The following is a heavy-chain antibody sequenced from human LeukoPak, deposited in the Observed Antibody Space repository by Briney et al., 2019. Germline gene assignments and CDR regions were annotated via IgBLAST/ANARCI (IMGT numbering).Heavy chain of an antibody. Sequence: PGGSLRLSCAASGFTFSTCSMFWVRQAPGKGLEWVSAISGNSYHIFYADSVKGRFTISRDNAKNSLYLQMNSLRGEDTAVYYCASSTLGYFDYWGQGTLVTVSS. D-gene: IGHD7-27*01. J-gene: IGHJ4*02. V-gene: IGHV3-21*01. CDR3: ASSTLGYFDY. CDR1: GFTFSTCS. CDR2: ISGNSYHI.